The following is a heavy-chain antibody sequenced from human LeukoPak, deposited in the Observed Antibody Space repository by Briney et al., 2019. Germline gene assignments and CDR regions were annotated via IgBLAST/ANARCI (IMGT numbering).Heavy chain of an antibody. CDR3: ARAVSGFYLY. Sequence: PSETLSLTCTVSGGSISSYYWSWIRQPPGKGVEWIGYIYYSGSTNYNPSLKSRVTISVDTSKNQFSLKLSSVTAADTAVYYCARAVSGFYLYWGQGTLVTVSS. D-gene: IGHD3-22*01. CDR2: IYYSGST. CDR1: GGSISSYY. V-gene: IGHV4-59*01. J-gene: IGHJ4*02.